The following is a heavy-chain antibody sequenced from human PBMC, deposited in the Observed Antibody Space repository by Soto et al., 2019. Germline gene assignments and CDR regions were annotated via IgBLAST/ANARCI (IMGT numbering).Heavy chain of an antibody. CDR1: GYRFTSYW. CDR2: IDPSDSYT. D-gene: IGHD5-12*01. CDR3: AGERVATINGYYGMDG. V-gene: IGHV5-10-1*01. J-gene: IGHJ6*04. Sequence: GESLNLSCKVSGYRFTSYWISWVRQMPGKGLEWMGRIDPSDSYTNYSPSFQGHVTISADKSISTAYLQWSSLKASDTAMYYCAGERVATINGYYGMDGWGKGNTVTV.